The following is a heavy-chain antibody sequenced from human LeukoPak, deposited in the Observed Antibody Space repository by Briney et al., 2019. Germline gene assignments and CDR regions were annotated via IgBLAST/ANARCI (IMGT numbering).Heavy chain of an antibody. CDR3: AKTSNDILTD. D-gene: IGHD3-9*01. J-gene: IGHJ4*02. CDR2: ISVSGGST. CDR1: GFSFSSYA. Sequence: PGGSLGLSCAASGFSFSSYAMTWVRQTPGKGLEWVSSISVSGGSTYYADFVKGRFTISRDNSKNTLYLQMNSLSAGDTAVYFCAKTSNDILTDWGQGTLVTVSS. V-gene: IGHV3-23*01.